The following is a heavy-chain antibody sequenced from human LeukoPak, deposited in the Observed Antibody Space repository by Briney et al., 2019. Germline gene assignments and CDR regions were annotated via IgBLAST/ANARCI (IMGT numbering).Heavy chain of an antibody. CDR3: SRPGYDDYVGAFDI. Sequence: GESLKISCKGSGYSFSSYWIGWVRQLPGKDLEWMGIIYPGDSDTKYGPSFQGQVIISSDKSISTAYLQWSSLKASDTAISFYSRPGYDDYVGAFDIWGQGTMVSVSS. CDR1: GYSFSSYW. J-gene: IGHJ3*02. D-gene: IGHD3-16*01. CDR2: IYPGDSDT. V-gene: IGHV5-51*01.